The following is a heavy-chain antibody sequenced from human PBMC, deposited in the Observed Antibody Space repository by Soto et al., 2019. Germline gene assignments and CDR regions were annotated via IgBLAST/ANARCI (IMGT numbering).Heavy chain of an antibody. CDR1: GYTFTSYY. V-gene: IGHV1-46*01. D-gene: IGHD4-17*01. Sequence: ASVKVSCKAPGYTFTSYYMHWVRQAPGQGLEWMGIINPSGGSTSYAQKFQGRVTMTRDTSTSTVYMELSSLRSEDTAVYYCARDYGDYQGNYYYGMDVWGQGTTVTVSS. CDR3: ARDYGDYQGNYYYGMDV. CDR2: INPSGGST. J-gene: IGHJ6*02.